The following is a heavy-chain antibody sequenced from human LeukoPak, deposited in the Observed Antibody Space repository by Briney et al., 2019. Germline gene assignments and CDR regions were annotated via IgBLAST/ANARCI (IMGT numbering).Heavy chain of an antibody. CDR3: ARMGAVIGRYRTYNWFDP. V-gene: IGHV4-39*01. CDR1: GGSISSSSYY. D-gene: IGHD3-16*02. CDR2: IYYSGST. Sequence: SETLSLTCTVSGGSISSSSYYWRWIRQPPGKGLEWIGSIYYSGSTYYNPSLKSRVTISVDTSKNQFSLKLSSVTAADTAVYYCARMGAVIGRYRTYNWFDPWGQGTLVTVSS. J-gene: IGHJ5*02.